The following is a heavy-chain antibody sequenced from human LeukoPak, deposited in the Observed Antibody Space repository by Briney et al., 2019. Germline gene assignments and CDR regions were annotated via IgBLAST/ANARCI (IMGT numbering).Heavy chain of an antibody. Sequence: GGSLRLSCAASGFTVSSNYMSWVRQAPGKGLEWVSVIYSGRSTYYADSVKGRFTISRDNSKNTLYLQMNSLRAEDTAVYYCARDRDGDYFDYWGQGTLATVSS. CDR2: IYSGRST. CDR3: ARDRDGDYFDY. D-gene: IGHD4-17*01. J-gene: IGHJ4*02. CDR1: GFTVSSNY. V-gene: IGHV3-66*01.